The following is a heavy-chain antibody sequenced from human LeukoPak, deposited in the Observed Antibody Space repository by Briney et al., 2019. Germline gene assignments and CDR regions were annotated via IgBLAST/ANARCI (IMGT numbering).Heavy chain of an antibody. Sequence: SVKVSCKASGGTFSSNAITWVRQAPGQGLEWMGRIIPMFGIANYAQKFQGRVTTTADKSTSTAYMELSSLTCEDTAVYYCARDSNGGNSDPFDYWGQGTLVTVSS. CDR1: GGTFSSNA. J-gene: IGHJ4*02. CDR3: ARDSNGGNSDPFDY. CDR2: IIPMFGIA. V-gene: IGHV1-69*04. D-gene: IGHD4-23*01.